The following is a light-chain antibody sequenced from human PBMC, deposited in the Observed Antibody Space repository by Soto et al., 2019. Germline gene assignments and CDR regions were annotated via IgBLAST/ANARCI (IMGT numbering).Light chain of an antibody. CDR1: QSVSSNN. CDR3: QQHGSGPWT. V-gene: IGKV3-20*01. J-gene: IGKJ1*01. CDR2: VAS. Sequence: EIVLTQSPDTLSLSPGERATLSCRASQSVSSNNLAWYQHKPGQPPRLLIYVASRRATGIPDRFSGSGPGSEFTLTIPRLEPEDFAVYYCQQHGSGPWTFGQGTKVEIK.